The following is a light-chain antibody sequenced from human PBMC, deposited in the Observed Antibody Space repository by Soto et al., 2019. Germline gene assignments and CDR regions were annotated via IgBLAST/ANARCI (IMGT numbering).Light chain of an antibody. CDR2: DVS. Sequence: DIQMTQSPSTLSASVGDRVTITCRASQSTSSWLAWYQQKPGKAPKVLIYDVSSLESGVPSRFSGSGSRTEFTLTINSLQPDDFATYYCQQYENYWTFGQGTKVDIK. CDR3: QQYENYWT. J-gene: IGKJ1*01. V-gene: IGKV1-5*01. CDR1: QSTSSW.